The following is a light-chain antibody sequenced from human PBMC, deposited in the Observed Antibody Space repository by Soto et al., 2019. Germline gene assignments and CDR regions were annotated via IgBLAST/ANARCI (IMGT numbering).Light chain of an antibody. CDR2: DAS. J-gene: IGKJ4*01. Sequence: EIVLTQSPATLSLSPGERATLSCRASQSVSSYLSWYQQKPGQAPRLLIYDASNRATGIPARFSGSGSGTDFTITISRLEHEDFAVYYCQQRSNSPLTFGGGTKVEIK. CDR1: QSVSSY. CDR3: QQRSNSPLT. V-gene: IGKV3-11*01.